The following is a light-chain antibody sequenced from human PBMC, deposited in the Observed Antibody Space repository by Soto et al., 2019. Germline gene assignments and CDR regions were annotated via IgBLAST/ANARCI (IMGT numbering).Light chain of an antibody. J-gene: IGKJ5*01. CDR1: QSVSSY. Sequence: EIVLTQSPATLSLSPGETATLSCRASQSVSSYLAWYQQKPGQAPRLLIYDASNRATGIPARFSGSGSGTDFTLTISSLQSEDFAIYYCQQYYDWPITFGQGTRLEIK. V-gene: IGKV3-11*01. CDR2: DAS. CDR3: QQYYDWPIT.